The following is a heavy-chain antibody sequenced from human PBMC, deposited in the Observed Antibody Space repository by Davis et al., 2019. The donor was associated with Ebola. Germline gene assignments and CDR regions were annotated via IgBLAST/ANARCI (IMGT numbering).Heavy chain of an antibody. CDR2: IWYDGSNK. D-gene: IGHD3-10*01. J-gene: IGHJ6*02. CDR3: ARGTSMVQGVIINYYYYGMDV. Sequence: GESLKISCAASGFTFSSYGMHWVRQAPGKGLEWVAVIWYDGSNKYYADSVKGRFTISRDNSKNTLYLQMNSLRAEDTAAYYCARGTSMVQGVIINYYYYGMDVWGQGTTVTVSS. CDR1: GFTFSSYG. V-gene: IGHV3-33*01.